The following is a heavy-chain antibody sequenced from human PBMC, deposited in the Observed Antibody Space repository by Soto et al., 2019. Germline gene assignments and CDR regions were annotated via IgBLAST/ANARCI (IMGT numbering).Heavy chain of an antibody. CDR2: SYPHDSDT. V-gene: IGHV5-51*01. CDR1: GYNFATYW. J-gene: IGHJ4*02. Sequence: PEASCKISCKGSGYNFATYWLGWVRQMPGKGLEWMGTSYPHDSDTRYSPSFRGRVTISADTSTSTAYLQWRSLTASDTAMYYCARRLDDTRDYWGQGTRVTVSS. CDR3: ARRLDDTRDY.